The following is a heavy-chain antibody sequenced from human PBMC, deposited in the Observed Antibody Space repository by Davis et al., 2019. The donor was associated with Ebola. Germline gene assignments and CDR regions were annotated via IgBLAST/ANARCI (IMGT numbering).Heavy chain of an antibody. Sequence: ASVKVSCKASGYTLTDYQMHWVRQAPGQGLEWMGGINPISGDTNYAEKFQGRVTMTRDTSISTVYMELSRLRSDDTAVYYCARDLSYSYYYHYYGMDVWGQGTTVTVS. V-gene: IGHV1-2*02. CDR1: GYTLTDYQ. CDR2: INPISGDT. D-gene: IGHD3-10*01. CDR3: ARDLSYSYYYHYYGMDV. J-gene: IGHJ6*02.